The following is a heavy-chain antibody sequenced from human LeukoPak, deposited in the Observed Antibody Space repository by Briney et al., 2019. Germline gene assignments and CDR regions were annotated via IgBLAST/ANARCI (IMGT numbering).Heavy chain of an antibody. Sequence: ASVKVSCKVSGYTLTELSMHWVRQAPGKGLEWMGGFDPEDGETIYAQKFQGRVTMTEDTSTDTAYMELSSLRSEDTAVYYCATFDYEYYADRVAAWGQGTLVTVSS. CDR3: ATFDYEYYADRVAA. J-gene: IGHJ4*02. D-gene: IGHD5-12*01. V-gene: IGHV1-24*01. CDR2: FDPEDGET. CDR1: GYTLTELS.